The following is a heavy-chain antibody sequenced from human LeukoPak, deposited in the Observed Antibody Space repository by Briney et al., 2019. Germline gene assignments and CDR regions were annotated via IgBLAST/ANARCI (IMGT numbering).Heavy chain of an antibody. CDR2: IYYSGST. V-gene: IGHV4-59*01. D-gene: IGHD6-13*01. J-gene: IGHJ4*02. CDR3: ARKRAAAGILDY. Sequence: SETLSLTCTVSGGSISSYYWSWIRQPPGKGLEWIGYIYYSGSTNYNPSLKSRVTISVDTSKNQFSLKLSAVTAADTAVYYCARKRAAAGILDYWGQGTLVTVSS. CDR1: GGSISSYY.